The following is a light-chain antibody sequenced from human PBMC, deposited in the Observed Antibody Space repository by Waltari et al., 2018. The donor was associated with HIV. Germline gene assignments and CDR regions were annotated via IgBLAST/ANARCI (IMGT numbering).Light chain of an antibody. CDR3: AAWDDSLNGQV. J-gene: IGLJ3*02. Sequence: QSVLTQPPSASGTPGQRVTISSSGSRSNIGSNTINWYQQLPGTAPKLLIYSNKQRPAGVPDRFSGSKSGTSASLAISGLQSEDEADYYCAAWDDSLNGQVFGGGTKLTVL. CDR1: RSNIGSNT. CDR2: SNK. V-gene: IGLV1-44*01.